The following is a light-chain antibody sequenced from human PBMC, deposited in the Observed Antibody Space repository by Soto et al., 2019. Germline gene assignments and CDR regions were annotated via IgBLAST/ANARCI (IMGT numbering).Light chain of an antibody. CDR1: RSDLGGYNY. Sequence: QSVLTQPASVSGSPGQSITIPCTGTRSDLGGYNYVSWYQQHPDKAPKLIIYDVASRPSGVSDRFSGSKSGNTASLTISGLQPEDEGDYHCSSHSSTSTVVFGGGTKVTVL. V-gene: IGLV2-14*03. CDR3: SSHSSTSTVV. CDR2: DVA. J-gene: IGLJ2*01.